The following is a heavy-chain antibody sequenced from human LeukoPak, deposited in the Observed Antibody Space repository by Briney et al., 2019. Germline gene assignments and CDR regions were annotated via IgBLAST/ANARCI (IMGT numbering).Heavy chain of an antibody. D-gene: IGHD2-2*03. Sequence: GGSLRLSCAASGFTFSSYAMSWVRQAPGKGLEWVSAISGSGGSTYYADSVKGRFTISRDNSKNTLYLQMNSLRAEDTAVYYCAKDGLDIVVVPAADLKWYFDLWGRGTLVTVSS. J-gene: IGHJ2*01. CDR3: AKDGLDIVVVPAADLKWYFDL. CDR1: GFTFSSYA. CDR2: ISGSGGST. V-gene: IGHV3-23*01.